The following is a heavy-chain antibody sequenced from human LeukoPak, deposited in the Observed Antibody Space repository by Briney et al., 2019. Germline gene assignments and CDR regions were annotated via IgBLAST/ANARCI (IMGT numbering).Heavy chain of an antibody. J-gene: IGHJ4*02. CDR2: ISAYNGNT. Sequence: GASVKVSCKASGYTFTSYCISWVRQAPGQGLEWMGWISAYNGNTNYAQKLQGRVTMTTDTSTSTAYMELRSLRSDDTAVYYCARDGGHYDFWSGYYPYPFDYWGQGTLVTVSS. V-gene: IGHV1-18*01. CDR1: GYTFTSYC. D-gene: IGHD3-3*01. CDR3: ARDGGHYDFWSGYYPYPFDY.